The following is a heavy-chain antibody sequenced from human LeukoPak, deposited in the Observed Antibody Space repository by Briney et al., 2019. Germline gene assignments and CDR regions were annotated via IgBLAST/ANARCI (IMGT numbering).Heavy chain of an antibody. Sequence: SETLSLTCAVYGGSFCGYYWSWIRQPPGKGLEWIGEINHSGSTNYNPSLKSRVTISVDTSKNQFSLKLSSVTAADTAVYYCARGTNYDSSGYPYYYYMDVWGKGTTVTVSS. CDR2: INHSGST. V-gene: IGHV4-34*01. D-gene: IGHD3-22*01. J-gene: IGHJ6*03. CDR3: ARGTNYDSSGYPYYYYMDV. CDR1: GGSFCGYY.